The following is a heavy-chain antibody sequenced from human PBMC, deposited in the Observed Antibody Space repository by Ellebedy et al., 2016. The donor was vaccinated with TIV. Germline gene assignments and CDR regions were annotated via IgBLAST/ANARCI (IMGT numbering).Heavy chain of an antibody. Sequence: AASVKVSCKASGYTFTSYGIRWVRQAPGQGLEWMGWRSADNGNTKYAQKLQGRVTMTTDTSTSTADMELRSLRSDDTAVYYCARSGYDANRSEGMDVWGQGTTVTVS. D-gene: IGHD3-22*01. CDR3: ARSGYDANRSEGMDV. CDR2: RSADNGNT. V-gene: IGHV1-18*01. CDR1: GYTFTSYG. J-gene: IGHJ6*02.